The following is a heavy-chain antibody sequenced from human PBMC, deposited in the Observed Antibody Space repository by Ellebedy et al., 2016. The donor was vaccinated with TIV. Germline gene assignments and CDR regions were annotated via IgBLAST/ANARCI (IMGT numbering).Heavy chain of an antibody. Sequence: SETLSPTCTVSGDSLSSSSSYWGWIRQPPGKGLEWIGSVYNSGSTDYNPSLKSRVTISADTSKNQFSLRLSSVTAADTAVYYCARWFGELLYVRWFDPWGQGTLVTVSS. V-gene: IGHV4-39*01. D-gene: IGHD3-10*01. CDR1: GDSLSSSSSY. J-gene: IGHJ5*02. CDR3: ARWFGELLYVRWFDP. CDR2: VYNSGST.